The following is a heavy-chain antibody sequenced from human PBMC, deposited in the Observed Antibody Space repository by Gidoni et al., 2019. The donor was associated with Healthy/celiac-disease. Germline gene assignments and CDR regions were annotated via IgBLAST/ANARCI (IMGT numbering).Heavy chain of an antibody. D-gene: IGHD1-26*01. Sequence: QVQLVQSGAEVKKPGASVKVSCKASGYTFTSYYMHWVRQAPGQGLEWMGIINPSGGSTSYAQKFQCRVTMTRDTSTSTGYRELSSLRSEDTAVYYCARDIAWENYYGMDVWGQGTTVTVSS. CDR2: INPSGGST. CDR1: GYTFTSYY. CDR3: ARDIAWENYYGMDV. V-gene: IGHV1-46*01. J-gene: IGHJ6*02.